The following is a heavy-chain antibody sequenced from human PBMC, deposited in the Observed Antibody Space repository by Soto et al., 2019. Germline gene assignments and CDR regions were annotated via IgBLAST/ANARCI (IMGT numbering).Heavy chain of an antibody. CDR3: ARDLGVTNYYFDY. Sequence: GGSLRLSCATSGFTFSSYGFHWVRQAPGKGLGWVALIWYDGSKKDYADSVKGRFTISRDNSKNTLYLQMNSLRAEDTAVYYCARDLGVTNYYFDYWGQGTLVTVSS. V-gene: IGHV3-33*01. J-gene: IGHJ4*02. CDR2: IWYDGSKK. D-gene: IGHD3-10*01. CDR1: GFTFSSYG.